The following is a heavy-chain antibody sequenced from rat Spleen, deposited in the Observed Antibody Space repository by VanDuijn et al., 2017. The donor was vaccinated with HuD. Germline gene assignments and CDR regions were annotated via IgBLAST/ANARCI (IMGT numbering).Heavy chain of an antibody. J-gene: IGHJ2*01. Sequence: EVQLVESDGGLVQPGRSLKLSCAASGFTFTDFYMAWVRQAPTKGLEWVATISYDGSGTYYRDSVKGRFSISRDDAKSTLYLQMDSLRSEDTATYHCAREVYYYSSYKPHYFDYWGQGVMVTVSS. D-gene: IGHD1-2*01. CDR3: AREVYYYSSYKPHYFDY. V-gene: IGHV5-29*01. CDR1: GFTFTDFY. CDR2: ISYDGSGT.